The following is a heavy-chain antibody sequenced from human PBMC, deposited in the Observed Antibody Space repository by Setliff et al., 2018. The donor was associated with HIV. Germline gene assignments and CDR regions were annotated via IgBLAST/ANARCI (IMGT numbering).Heavy chain of an antibody. D-gene: IGHD2-2*01. V-gene: IGHV3-23*01. CDR2: ITISGDNT. CDR1: GFTFSNYA. CDR3: AKSRITSQYDALDI. J-gene: IGHJ3*02. Sequence: GESLKISCAASGFTFSNYAMTWVRQAPGKGLEWVSVITISGDNTYYADFVKGRFTISRDNSKNTVYLQMNSLRVDDTAVYYCAKSRITSQYDALDIWGQGTMVTVSS.